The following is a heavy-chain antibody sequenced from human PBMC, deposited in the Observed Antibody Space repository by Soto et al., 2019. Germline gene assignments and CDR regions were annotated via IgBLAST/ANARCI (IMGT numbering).Heavy chain of an antibody. D-gene: IGHD3-3*01. Sequence: SETLSLTCTFSGGSISPYYWSCIRAPPGKVLEWIGYISYSGSTNYNPSLKSRVTISVDTSKNQFSLKLSSVTAADTAVYYCARDVGLQHDTGYYDFWSAQTNWFESLGQATLVSVS. CDR3: ARDVGLQHDTGYYDFWSAQTNWFES. V-gene: IGHV4-59*01. CDR2: ISYSGST. J-gene: IGHJ5*01. CDR1: GGSISPYY.